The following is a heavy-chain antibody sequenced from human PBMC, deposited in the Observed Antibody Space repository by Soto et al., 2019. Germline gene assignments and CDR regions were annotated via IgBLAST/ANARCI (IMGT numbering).Heavy chain of an antibody. V-gene: IGHV1-46*01. J-gene: IGHJ6*02. Sequence: GPSVTVSCTASGYTFTSYYMHWVRQAPGQGLEWMGIINPSGGSTSYAQKFQGRVTMTRDTSTSTVYMELSSLRSEDTAVYYCARVGLSTIFGVVSYGMDVWGQGTTVTVSS. CDR1: GYTFTSYY. D-gene: IGHD3-3*01. CDR3: ARVGLSTIFGVVSYGMDV. CDR2: INPSGGST.